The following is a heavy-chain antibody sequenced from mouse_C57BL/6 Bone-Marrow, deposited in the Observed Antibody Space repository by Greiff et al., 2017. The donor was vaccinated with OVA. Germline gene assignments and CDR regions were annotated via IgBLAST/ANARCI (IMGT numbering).Heavy chain of an antibody. J-gene: IGHJ2*01. CDR1: GYAFSSSW. CDR2: IYPGDGDT. D-gene: IGHD1-1*01. Sequence: QVQLQQSGPELVKPGASVKISCKASGYAFSSSWMNWVKQRPGKGLEWLGRIYPGDGDTNYNGKFKGKATLTADKSSSPSYMQLNSRTSEDSAVYICARSYGSSSFDYWGQGTTLTVSS. CDR3: ARSYGSSSFDY. V-gene: IGHV1-82*01.